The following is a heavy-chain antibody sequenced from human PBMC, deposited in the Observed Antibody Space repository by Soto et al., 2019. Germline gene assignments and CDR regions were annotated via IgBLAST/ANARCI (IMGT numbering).Heavy chain of an antibody. J-gene: IGHJ6*03. Sequence: GGSLRLSCAASGFTFSSYSMNWVRQAPGKGLEWVSYISSSSSTIYYADSVKGRFTISRDNAKNSLYLQMNSLRAEDTAVYYCARGSSSSPFEYYYYMDVWGKGTTVTVSS. CDR3: ARGSSSSPFEYYYYMDV. D-gene: IGHD6-6*01. CDR1: GFTFSSYS. CDR2: ISSSSSTI. V-gene: IGHV3-48*01.